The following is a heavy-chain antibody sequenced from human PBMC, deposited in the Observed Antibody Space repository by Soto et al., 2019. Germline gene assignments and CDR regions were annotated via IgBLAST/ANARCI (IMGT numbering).Heavy chain of an antibody. J-gene: IGHJ6*02. CDR2: VKFDGTIT. Sequence: EVQLVESGGGLVQPGGSLRVSCAASGFTFSNYWMHWVRQVPGTGLVWVSRVKFDGTITNYADSVKGRFIVSRDNARNTVDLHMYSLRADDTGVYYCARGIQNYCGVDVWGQGTTVTVSS. CDR3: ARGIQNYCGVDV. CDR1: GFTFSNYW. V-gene: IGHV3-74*01. D-gene: IGHD5-18*01.